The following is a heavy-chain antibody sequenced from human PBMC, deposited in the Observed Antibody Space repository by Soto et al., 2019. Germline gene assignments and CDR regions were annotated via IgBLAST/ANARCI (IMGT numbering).Heavy chain of an antibody. D-gene: IGHD2-15*01. CDR1: GFTFSSYS. J-gene: IGHJ5*02. Sequence: GGSLRLSCAASGFTFSSYSMNWVRQAPGKGLEWVSSISSSNSYIYYADSVKGRFTISRDNAKNSLYLQMNSLRAEDTAVYYCARGGQGYCSGGSCFSVNWFDPWGQGTLVTVSS. CDR2: ISSSNSYI. V-gene: IGHV3-21*01. CDR3: ARGGQGYCSGGSCFSVNWFDP.